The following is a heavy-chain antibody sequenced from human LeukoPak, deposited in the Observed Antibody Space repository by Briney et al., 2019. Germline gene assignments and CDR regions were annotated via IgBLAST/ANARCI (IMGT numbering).Heavy chain of an antibody. D-gene: IGHD5-24*01. CDR3: AISLRDGYNLPPY. CDR1: GFTFSSYG. J-gene: IGHJ4*02. CDR2: IWYDGSNK. Sequence: PGGSLRLSCAASGFTFSSYGMHWVRQAPGKGLEWVAVIWYDGSNKYYADSVKGRFTISRDNSKNTLYLQMNSLRAEDTAVYYCAISLRDGYNLPPYWGQGTLVTVSS. V-gene: IGHV3-30*02.